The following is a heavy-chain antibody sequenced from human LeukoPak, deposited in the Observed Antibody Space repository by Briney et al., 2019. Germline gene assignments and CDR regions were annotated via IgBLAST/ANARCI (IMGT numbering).Heavy chain of an antibody. CDR1: GFTFSGSA. Sequence: GGSLRLSCAASGFTFSGSAMLWVRQASGKGLEWVGRIRSKANSYATAYAASVEGRFTIPRDDSKNTAYLQMNSLKTEDTAVYYCTRHAPVATLEGFDYWGQGTLVTVSS. V-gene: IGHV3-73*01. CDR2: IRSKANSYAT. J-gene: IGHJ4*02. D-gene: IGHD6-19*01. CDR3: TRHAPVATLEGFDY.